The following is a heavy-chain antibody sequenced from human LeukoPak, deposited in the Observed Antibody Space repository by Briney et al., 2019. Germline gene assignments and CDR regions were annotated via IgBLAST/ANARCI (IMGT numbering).Heavy chain of an antibody. CDR1: GGTFSSYA. D-gene: IGHD6-13*01. CDR3: ARELGVEPLSY. J-gene: IGHJ4*02. CDR2: IIPILGIA. Sequence: GASVKVSCKASGGTFSSYAISWVRQAPGQGLEWMGRIIPILGIANYAQKFQGRVTITADKSTSTAYMELSSLRSEDTAVYYCARELGVEPLSYWGQGTLVTVSS. V-gene: IGHV1-69*04.